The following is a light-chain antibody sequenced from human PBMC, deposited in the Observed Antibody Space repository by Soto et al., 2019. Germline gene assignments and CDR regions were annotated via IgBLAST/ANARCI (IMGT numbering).Light chain of an antibody. V-gene: IGLV2-14*01. J-gene: IGLJ1*01. CDR1: YRDVGGYNY. CDR3: SSYTSSSSQV. CDR2: DGS. Sequence: QSVLTQPASVSGSPGQSITISCTGTYRDVGGYNYVAWYQQYPGKAPKLMIYDGSFRPSGVSNRFSGSKSDITASLTISGLQAEDEADYYCSSYTSSSSQVFGTGTKVTVL.